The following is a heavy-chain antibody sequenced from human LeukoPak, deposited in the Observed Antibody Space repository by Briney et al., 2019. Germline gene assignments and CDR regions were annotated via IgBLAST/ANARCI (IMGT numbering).Heavy chain of an antibody. J-gene: IGHJ3*02. Sequence: PGGSLRLSCAASGFTFDDYAMHWVRQAPGKGLEWVSGISWNSGNIGYADSVKGRFTISRDNAKNSLYLQMNSLRAEDTALYYCAKDSYEVWELLGSGAFDIWGQGTMVTVSS. CDR2: ISWNSGNI. D-gene: IGHD1-26*01. CDR1: GFTFDDYA. CDR3: AKDSYEVWELLGSGAFDI. V-gene: IGHV3-9*01.